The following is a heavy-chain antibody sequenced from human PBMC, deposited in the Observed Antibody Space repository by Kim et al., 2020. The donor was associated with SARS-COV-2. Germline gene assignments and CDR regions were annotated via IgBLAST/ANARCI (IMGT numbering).Heavy chain of an antibody. D-gene: IGHD3-22*01. J-gene: IGHJ5*02. CDR2: IYPGDSDT. Sequence: GESLKISCKGSGYSFTSYWIGWVRQMPGKGLEWMGIIYPGDSDTRYSPSFQGQVTISADKSISTAYLQWSSLKASDTAMYYCARRREGWLNTYNWFDPWGQGTLVTVSS. V-gene: IGHV5-51*01. CDR3: ARRREGWLNTYNWFDP. CDR1: GYSFTSYW.